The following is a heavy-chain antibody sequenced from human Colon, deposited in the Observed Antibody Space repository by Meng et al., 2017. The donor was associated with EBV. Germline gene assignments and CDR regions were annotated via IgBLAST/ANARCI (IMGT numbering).Heavy chain of an antibody. J-gene: IGHJ4*02. V-gene: IGHV4-4*02. CDR3: ARVRVIPAAVGFDY. CDR1: GGPISTSDW. Sequence: QLRRSGPGLGGPSGTLSLPCAVSGGPISTSDWWSWVRQPPGKGLEWIGEIYRGGGTNYNPSFKSRVTISVDTSNNHFSLKLSYVTAADTAVYYCARVRVIPAAVGFDYWGQGTLVTVSS. CDR2: IYRGGGT. D-gene: IGHD2-2*01.